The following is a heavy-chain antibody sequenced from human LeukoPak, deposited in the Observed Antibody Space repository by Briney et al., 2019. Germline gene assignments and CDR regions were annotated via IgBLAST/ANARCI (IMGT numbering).Heavy chain of an antibody. D-gene: IGHD3-3*01. CDR1: GFTFSSYG. Sequence: GRSLRLSCAASGFTFSSYGMHWVRQAPGKGLEWVAVISYDGSNKYYADSVKGRFTISRDNSKNTLYLQMNSLRAEDTAVYYCAKDLGDGFWSGALDYWGQGTLVTVSS. CDR3: AKDLGDGFWSGALDY. V-gene: IGHV3-30*18. CDR2: ISYDGSNK. J-gene: IGHJ4*02.